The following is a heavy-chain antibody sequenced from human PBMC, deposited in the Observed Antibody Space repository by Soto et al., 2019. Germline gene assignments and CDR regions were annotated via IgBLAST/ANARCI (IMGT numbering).Heavy chain of an antibody. Sequence: GESLKISCKGSGYSFTSYWIGWVRQMPGKGLEWMGIIYPGDSDTRYSPSFQGQVTMTRDTSISTAYMELSRLRSDDTAVYYCASPILSSVGAFDIWGQGTMVTVSS. CDR1: GYSFTSYW. D-gene: IGHD2-15*01. J-gene: IGHJ3*02. V-gene: IGHV5-51*01. CDR2: IYPGDSDT. CDR3: ASPILSSVGAFDI.